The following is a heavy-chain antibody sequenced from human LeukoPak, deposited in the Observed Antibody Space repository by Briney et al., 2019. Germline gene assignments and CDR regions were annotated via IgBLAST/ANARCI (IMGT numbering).Heavy chain of an antibody. Sequence: GGSPRLSCTASGFTFGDYAMSWFRHAPREGREWVVFIRSKAYGGTTEYAASVKGRFTISRDDTKSIAYLQMNSLKTEDTAVYYCTREEWELLHSDYWGQGTLVTVSS. J-gene: IGHJ4*02. CDR1: GFTFGDYA. CDR2: IRSKAYGGTT. CDR3: TREEWELLHSDY. V-gene: IGHV3-49*03. D-gene: IGHD1-26*01.